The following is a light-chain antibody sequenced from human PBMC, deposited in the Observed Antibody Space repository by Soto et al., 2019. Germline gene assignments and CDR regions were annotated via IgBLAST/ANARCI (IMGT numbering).Light chain of an antibody. V-gene: IGLV2-14*01. CDR1: SSDVGGYYY. CDR2: EVS. CDR3: SSYTSTSIPYV. Sequence: QSVLTQPASVSGSPGQSITISCTGTSSDVGGYYYVSWYQHHPGKVPKLMIYEVSYRPSGVSSRFSGSKSGNTASLTISGLQAEDEADYYCSSYTSTSIPYVFGTGTKVTVL. J-gene: IGLJ1*01.